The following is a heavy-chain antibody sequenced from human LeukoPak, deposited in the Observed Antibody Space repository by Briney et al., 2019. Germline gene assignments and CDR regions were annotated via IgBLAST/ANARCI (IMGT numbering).Heavy chain of an antibody. CDR3: ARRQGTTLNFDY. Sequence: VXVSCKASGYTFSSYGFSWVRQAPGQGLEWMGWINAYNGNTNYAQNLQGRVTMTTDTSTSTAYMELRSLRSDDTAVYYCARRQGTTLNFDYWGQGTLVTVSS. V-gene: IGHV1-18*01. D-gene: IGHD1-1*01. CDR2: INAYNGNT. CDR1: GYTFSSYG. J-gene: IGHJ4*02.